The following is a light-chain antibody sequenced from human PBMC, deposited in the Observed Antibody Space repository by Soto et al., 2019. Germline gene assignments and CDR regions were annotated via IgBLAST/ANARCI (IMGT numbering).Light chain of an antibody. V-gene: IGLV3-1*01. CDR3: QSWDSRTYVV. CDR1: KLGDKY. CDR2: KYS. Sequence: SYELTQPPSVSVSPGQTASITCSGDKLGDKYDCWYQQQPVQSPVLVIYKYSKRPSGIPERFSGSNSANTATLTISVTPDMDEAYYYGQSWDSRTYVVFGGGTKLTVL. J-gene: IGLJ2*01.